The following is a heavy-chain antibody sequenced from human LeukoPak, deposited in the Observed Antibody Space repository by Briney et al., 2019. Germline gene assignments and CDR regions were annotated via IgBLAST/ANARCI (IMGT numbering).Heavy chain of an antibody. J-gene: IGHJ5*02. Sequence: ASVTVSCTASGYTFTSYYMHWVRQPPGPGLEWMGIINPSGGSTSYAQKFQGRVTMTRDTSTSTVYMELSSLRSEDTAVYYCARDRWDWNDSVNWFDPWGQGTLVTVSS. V-gene: IGHV1-46*01. CDR2: INPSGGST. CDR3: ARDRWDWNDSVNWFDP. D-gene: IGHD1-1*01. CDR1: GYTFTSYY.